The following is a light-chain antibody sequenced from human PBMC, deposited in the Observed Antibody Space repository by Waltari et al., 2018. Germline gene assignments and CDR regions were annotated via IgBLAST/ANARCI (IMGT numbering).Light chain of an antibody. J-gene: IGKJ2*01. V-gene: IGKV1-16*02. Sequence: DIQLTQSPSSLSASVGDRVTITCRAIRGIGNYLVWFQQKPGNAPKCLIYAEYSVQSGVTSKCSGGGSGTVYSLTISGMQGEDFATYDSEKYNSYPDTFGQGTKVEIK. CDR3: EKYNSYPDT. CDR1: RGIGNY. CDR2: AEY.